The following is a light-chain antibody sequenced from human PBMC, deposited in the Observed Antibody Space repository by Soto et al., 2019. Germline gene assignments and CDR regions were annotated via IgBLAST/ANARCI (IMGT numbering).Light chain of an antibody. CDR1: QSVSSN. CDR3: QHYNSYSEA. CDR2: GAS. J-gene: IGKJ1*01. Sequence: EIVLTQSPATLSLSPGERATLSCRASQSVSSNLAWYQQKVGQAPRLLIYGASTRATGIPARFSGSGSGTEFTLTISSLQPDDFATYYCQHYNSYSEAFGQGTKVDIK. V-gene: IGKV3-15*01.